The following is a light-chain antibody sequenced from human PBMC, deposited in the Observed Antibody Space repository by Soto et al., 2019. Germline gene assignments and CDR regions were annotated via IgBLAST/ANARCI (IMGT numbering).Light chain of an antibody. V-gene: IGKV1-39*01. CDR1: PSISTY. CDR3: QQTYNTPWT. CDR2: AAS. J-gene: IGKJ1*01. Sequence: DIQMTQSPSSLFASVRDRVTITCRASPSISTYLNWYHQKPGKAPKLLIYAASSLQSGVPSRFSGSGSGTDFALTISSLQPEDFATYYCQQTYNTPWTFGQGTKVDIK.